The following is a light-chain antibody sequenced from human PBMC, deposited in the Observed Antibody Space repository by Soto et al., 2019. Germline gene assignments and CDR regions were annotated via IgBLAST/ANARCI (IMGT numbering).Light chain of an antibody. Sequence: DIQMTQSPSSLSASVGDRVTITCRTSHSISIYLNWYQQKPGKAPKLLIYAASSLQSGVPSRFSGSGSGTEFALTISSLQPGDFATYYCQQYYSYPRTFGQGTKVDIK. CDR1: HSISIY. CDR2: AAS. J-gene: IGKJ1*01. CDR3: QQYYSYPRT. V-gene: IGKV1-39*01.